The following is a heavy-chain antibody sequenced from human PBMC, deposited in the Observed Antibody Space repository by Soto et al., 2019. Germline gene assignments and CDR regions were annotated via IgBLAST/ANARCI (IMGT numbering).Heavy chain of an antibody. V-gene: IGHV1-69*13. CDR1: GGTFSSYA. CDR2: IIPIFGTA. J-gene: IGHJ6*02. CDR3: ARYAIPLEFLAARPNYYYYYGMDV. D-gene: IGHD6-6*01. Sequence: GGSVKVSCKASGGTFSSYAISWVRQAPGQGLEWMGGIIPIFGTANYAQKFQGRVTITADESTSTAYMELSSLRSEDTAVYYCARYAIPLEFLAARPNYYYYYGMDVWGQGTTVIVSS.